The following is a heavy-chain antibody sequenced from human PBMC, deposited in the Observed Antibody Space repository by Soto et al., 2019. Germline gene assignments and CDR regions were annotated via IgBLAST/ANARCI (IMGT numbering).Heavy chain of an antibody. CDR1: GFTFSDYY. J-gene: IGHJ4*02. CDR3: ARQIYDSDTGPNFQYYFDS. CDR2: ISSSGSII. V-gene: IGHV3-11*01. D-gene: IGHD3-22*01. Sequence: GGSLRLSCAASGFTFSDYYMSWIRQAPGKGLEWVSYISSSGSIIYYADSVKGRFTISRDNARNSLYLQLNSLRASDTAMYYCARQIYDSDTGPNFQYYFDSWGQGTPVTVSS.